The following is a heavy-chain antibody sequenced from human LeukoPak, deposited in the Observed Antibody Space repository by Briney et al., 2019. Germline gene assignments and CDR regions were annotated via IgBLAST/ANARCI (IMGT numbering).Heavy chain of an antibody. V-gene: IGHV3-7*01. CDR1: GFTFSTYW. CDR2: IKQDGSEK. Sequence: GGXXXXXXAAXGFTFSTYWMSWVRQAPGKGLEWVANIKQDGSEKYYVDSVKGRFTISRDNAKNSLYLQMSSLRAEDTAVYYCARDQYYWGQGTLVTVSS. CDR3: ARDQYY. J-gene: IGHJ4*02.